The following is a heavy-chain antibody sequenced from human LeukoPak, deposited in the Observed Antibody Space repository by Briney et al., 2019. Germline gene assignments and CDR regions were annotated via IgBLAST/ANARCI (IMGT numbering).Heavy chain of an antibody. J-gene: IGHJ4*02. Sequence: SETLSLTCAVYGGSFSGYYWSWIRQPPGKGLEWIGEINHSGSTNYNPSLKSRVTISVDASKNQFSLKLSSVTAADTAVYYCARIFRDNWNYTGALSDYWGQGTLVTVSS. CDR1: GGSFSGYY. CDR3: ARIFRDNWNYTGALSDY. D-gene: IGHD1-7*01. V-gene: IGHV4-34*01. CDR2: INHSGST.